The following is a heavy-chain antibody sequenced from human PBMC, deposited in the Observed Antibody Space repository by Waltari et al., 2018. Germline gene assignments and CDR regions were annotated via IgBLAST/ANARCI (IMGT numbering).Heavy chain of an antibody. CDR1: GFTFSSYG. CDR3: AKDRYCSGGSCYVNRFDP. Sequence: QVQLVESGGGVVQPGGSLRLSCAASGFTFSSYGMHWVRQAPGKGLEWVAFIRYDGSNKYYADSVKGRFTISRDNSKNTLYLQMNSLRAEDTAVYYCAKDRYCSGGSCYVNRFDPWGQGTLVTVSS. D-gene: IGHD2-15*01. V-gene: IGHV3-30*02. J-gene: IGHJ5*02. CDR2: IRYDGSNK.